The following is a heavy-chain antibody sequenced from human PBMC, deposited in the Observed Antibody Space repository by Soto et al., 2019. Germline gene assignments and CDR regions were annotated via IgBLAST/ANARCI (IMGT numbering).Heavy chain of an antibody. J-gene: IGHJ6*02. CDR2: TYYRSKWYN. Sequence: SQTLSLTCAISGDSVSSNSAAWNWIRQSPSRGLEWLGRTYYRSKWYNDYAVSVKSRITINPDTSKNQFSLQLNSVTPEDTAVYYCARGGIAVAGPLRYYGMDVWGQGTTVTVSS. CDR3: ARGGIAVAGPLRYYGMDV. V-gene: IGHV6-1*01. CDR1: GDSVSSNSAA. D-gene: IGHD6-19*01.